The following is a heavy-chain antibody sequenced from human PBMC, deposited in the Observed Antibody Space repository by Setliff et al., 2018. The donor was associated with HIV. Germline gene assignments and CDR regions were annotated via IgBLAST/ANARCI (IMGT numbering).Heavy chain of an antibody. D-gene: IGHD2-2*01. CDR3: VKAVIVVIPAAIFDY. V-gene: IGHV3-30*02. Sequence: GGSLRLSCAASGFIFNNHGMHWVRQAPGKGLEWVTFIEFDGSDKYYVDSVKGRFTISRDNSKSMLYLQMSSLRVEDTAVYYCVKAVIVVIPAAIFDYWGQGTLVTVSS. CDR1: GFIFNNHG. CDR2: IEFDGSDK. J-gene: IGHJ4*02.